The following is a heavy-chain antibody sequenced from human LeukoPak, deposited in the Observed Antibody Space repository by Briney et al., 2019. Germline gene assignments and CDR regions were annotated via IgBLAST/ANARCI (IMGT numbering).Heavy chain of an antibody. Sequence: PGGSLRLSWATSGSTIDSFAMSWVSQAPGTGLDWVSSISGTGDNTYYSNSVKGRFTISRDSSKSTFHLKFNRLRVKVTAVDFCVPGGFRHFEYWGPGTMVIVSS. V-gene: IGHV3-23*01. CDR2: ISGTGDNT. J-gene: IGHJ4*02. D-gene: IGHD1-14*01. CDR3: VPGGFRHFEY. CDR1: GSTIDSFA.